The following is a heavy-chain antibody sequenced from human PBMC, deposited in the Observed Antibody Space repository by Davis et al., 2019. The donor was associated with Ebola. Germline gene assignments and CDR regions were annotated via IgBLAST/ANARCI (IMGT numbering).Heavy chain of an antibody. D-gene: IGHD2-15*01. Sequence: MPGGSLRLSCTVSGGSISSYYWSWIRQPPGKGLEWIGYIYYSGSTNYNPSLKSRVTISVDTSKNQFSLKLSSVTAADTAVYYCARGGGVVVVAATGRYYYGMDVWGQGTTVTVSS. CDR1: GGSISSYY. CDR2: IYYSGST. CDR3: ARGGGVVVVAATGRYYYGMDV. V-gene: IGHV4-59*01. J-gene: IGHJ6*02.